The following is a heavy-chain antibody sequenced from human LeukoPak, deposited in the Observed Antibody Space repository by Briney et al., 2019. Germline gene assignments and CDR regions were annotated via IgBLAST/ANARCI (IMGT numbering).Heavy chain of an antibody. CDR3: ARGGTRYDRRFVFDY. CDR2: IHNSGST. D-gene: IGHD3-10*01. Sequence: GGSLRLSCAASGFTFSSYSMNWVRQAPGKGLAWVSVIHNSGSTFYADSVRGRFTISRDNSKNTLYLQMNSLRAEDTAVYYCARGGTRYDRRFVFDYWGQGVLVTVSS. J-gene: IGHJ4*02. CDR1: GFTFSSYS. V-gene: IGHV3-66*01.